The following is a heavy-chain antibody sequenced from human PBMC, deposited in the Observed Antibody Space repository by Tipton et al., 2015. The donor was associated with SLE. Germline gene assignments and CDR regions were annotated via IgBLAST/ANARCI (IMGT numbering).Heavy chain of an antibody. J-gene: IGHJ4*02. CDR3: ARGGRYIGSYYYFDY. CDR2: INHSGST. CDR1: GDSISSSTW. Sequence: GLVKPSGTLSLICAVSGDSISSSTWWTWVRQPPGKGLEWIGEINHSGSTNYNPSLKSRVTISVDTSKNQFSLKLSSVTAADTAVYYCARGGRYIGSYYYFDYWGQGTLVTVSS. V-gene: IGHV4-4*02. D-gene: IGHD1-26*01.